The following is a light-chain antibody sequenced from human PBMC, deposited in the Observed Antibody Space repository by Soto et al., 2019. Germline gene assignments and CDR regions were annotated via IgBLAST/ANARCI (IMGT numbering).Light chain of an antibody. CDR2: SNN. CDR1: SSNIGSNT. J-gene: IGLJ2*01. Sequence: QAVVTQPPSASGTPGQRVTISCSGSSSNIGSNTVNWYQRLPGTAPKLVIYSNNQRPSGVPDRFSGSKSGTSASLAISGLQSEDEADYYCVAWDDSLNGYVVFGGGTKVTVL. V-gene: IGLV1-44*01. CDR3: VAWDDSLNGYVV.